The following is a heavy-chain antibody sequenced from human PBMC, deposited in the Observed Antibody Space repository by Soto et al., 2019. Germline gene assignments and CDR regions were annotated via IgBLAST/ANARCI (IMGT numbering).Heavy chain of an antibody. CDR2: INPNSGET. J-gene: IGHJ6*02. CDR3: ATMIYYYYALDV. D-gene: IGHD3-16*01. V-gene: IGHV1-2*02. Sequence: ASVKVSCKASGYTFTDYYMHWVRLAPGQGLEWMGWINPNSGETNYPQKFQGRVSLTSDTSLSTAYMELTSLRSDDTAAYYRATMIYYYYALDVWGQGTTVTVSS. CDR1: GYTFTDYY.